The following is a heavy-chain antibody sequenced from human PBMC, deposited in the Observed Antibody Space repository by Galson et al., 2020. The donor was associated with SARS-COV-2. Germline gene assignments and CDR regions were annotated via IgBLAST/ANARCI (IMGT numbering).Heavy chain of an antibody. J-gene: IGHJ4*02. CDR1: GYTLTELS. V-gene: IGHV1-24*01. CDR2: FDHEDGET. Sequence: ASAKVSCKVSGYTLTELSMHWVRQAPGKGLEWMGGFDHEDGETIYAQKFQGRVTMTEDTSTDTAYMELSSLRSEDTAVYYCATDHPGPSSGYYSLHYWGQGTLVTVSS. CDR3: ATDHPGPSSGYYSLHY. D-gene: IGHD3-22*01.